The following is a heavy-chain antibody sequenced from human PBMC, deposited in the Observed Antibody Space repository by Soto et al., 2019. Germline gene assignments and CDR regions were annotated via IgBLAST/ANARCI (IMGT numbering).Heavy chain of an antibody. CDR3: ASYCSGGSCYGDAFDI. Sequence: ASAKVSCKASGDTFTSYDINWVRQATGQGLEWMGWMNPNSGNTGYAQKFQGRVTMTRNTSISTAYMELSSLRSEDTAVYYCASYCSGGSCYGDAFDIWGQGTMVT. CDR2: MNPNSGNT. J-gene: IGHJ3*02. V-gene: IGHV1-8*01. CDR1: GDTFTSYD. D-gene: IGHD2-15*01.